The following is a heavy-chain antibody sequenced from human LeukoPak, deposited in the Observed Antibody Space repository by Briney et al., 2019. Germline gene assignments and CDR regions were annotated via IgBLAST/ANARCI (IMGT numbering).Heavy chain of an antibody. V-gene: IGHV4-39*07. CDR3: XXSYSYYYYYMDV. CDR2: IYYSGST. Sequence: SETLSLTCTVSGGSISRNSYYWGWIRQPPGKGLEWIGSIYYSGSTYYNPSLRSRVTISVDTSKNQFSLKLSSVTAADTAVYYXXXSYSYYYYYMDVWGKGTTVTVSS. D-gene: IGHD4-11*01. CDR1: GGSISRNSYY. J-gene: IGHJ6*03.